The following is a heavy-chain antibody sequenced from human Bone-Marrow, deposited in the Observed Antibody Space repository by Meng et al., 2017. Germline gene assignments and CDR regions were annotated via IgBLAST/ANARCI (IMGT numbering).Heavy chain of an antibody. J-gene: IGHJ5*02. Sequence: SGPTLAKPTQTPTLTCTFTGFSLSTSGVGVGWIRQPPGKALEWLAFIYWDDDKRYRPSLQSRLTITKDSSKNQVVLTLTNMDPVDTATYYCEHSPNTRYSSGCNWFDPWGQGTLVTVSS. CDR3: EHSPNTRYSSGCNWFDP. D-gene: IGHD6-25*01. CDR1: GFSLSTSGVG. V-gene: IGHV2-5*02. CDR2: IYWDDDK.